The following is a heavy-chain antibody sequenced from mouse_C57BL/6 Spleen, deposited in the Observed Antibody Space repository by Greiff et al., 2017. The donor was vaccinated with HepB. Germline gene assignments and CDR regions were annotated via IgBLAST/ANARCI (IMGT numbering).Heavy chain of an antibody. CDR3: ASWGLYDGYYVLFDY. J-gene: IGHJ2*01. CDR1: GYSITSGYY. Sequence: VQLKESGPGLVKPSQSLSLTCSVTGYSITSGYYWNWIRQFPGNKLEWMGYISYDGSNNYNPSLKNRISITRDTSKNQFFLKLNSVTTEDTATYYCASWGLYDGYYVLFDYWGQGTTLTVSS. V-gene: IGHV3-6*01. D-gene: IGHD2-3*01. CDR2: ISYDGSN.